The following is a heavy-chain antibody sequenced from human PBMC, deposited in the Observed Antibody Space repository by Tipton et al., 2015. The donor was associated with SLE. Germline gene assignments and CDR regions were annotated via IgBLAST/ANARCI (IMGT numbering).Heavy chain of an antibody. D-gene: IGHD4-17*01. V-gene: IGHV4-59*01. CDR1: GGSISSYY. J-gene: IGHJ3*02. CDR3: ARGGYGDYSVLPAFDI. Sequence: TLSLTCTVSGGSISSYYWSWIRQPPGKGPEWIGYIYYSGSTNYNPSLKSRVTISVDTSKNQFSLKLSSVTAADTAVYYCARGGYGDYSVLPAFDIWGQGTMVTVSS. CDR2: IYYSGST.